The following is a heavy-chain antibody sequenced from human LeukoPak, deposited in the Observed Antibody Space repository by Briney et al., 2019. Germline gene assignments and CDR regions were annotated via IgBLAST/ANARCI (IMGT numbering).Heavy chain of an antibody. D-gene: IGHD6-13*01. CDR3: AKGAHSSIWYFDY. J-gene: IGHJ4*02. Sequence: PGGSLRLSCAASGFTFSSYGMHWVRQAPGKGLEWVAVISYDGSNKYYADSVKGRFTISRDNSKNTLYLQMNSLRAEDTAVYYCAKGAHSSIWYFDYWGQGTLVTVSS. V-gene: IGHV3-30*18. CDR2: ISYDGSNK. CDR1: GFTFSSYG.